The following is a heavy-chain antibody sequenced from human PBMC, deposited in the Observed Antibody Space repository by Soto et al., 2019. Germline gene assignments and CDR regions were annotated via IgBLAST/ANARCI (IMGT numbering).Heavy chain of an antibody. V-gene: IGHV1-18*01. Sequence: GASVKVSCKASGYTFTSYGISWVRQAPGQGLEWMGWISAYNGNTNYAQKLQGRVTMTTDTSTSTAYMELRSLRSDDTAVYYCARDMWVVGALYYYYHGMDVWGQGTTVTVSS. D-gene: IGHD1-26*01. CDR3: ARDMWVVGALYYYYHGMDV. J-gene: IGHJ6*02. CDR1: GYTFTSYG. CDR2: ISAYNGNT.